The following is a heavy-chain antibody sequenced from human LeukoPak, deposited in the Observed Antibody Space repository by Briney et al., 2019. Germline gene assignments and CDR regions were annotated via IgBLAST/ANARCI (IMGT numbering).Heavy chain of an antibody. D-gene: IGHD3-22*01. CDR3: ARSPLTYYYDSSGYPRY. CDR1: GFTFSDYY. CDR2: ISSSGSTI. J-gene: IGHJ4*02. Sequence: GGSPRLSCAASGFTFSDYYMSWIRQAPGKGLEWVSYISSSGSTIYYADSVKGRFTISRDNAKNSLYLQMNSLRAEDTAVYYCARSPLTYYYDSSGYPRYWGQGTLVTVSS. V-gene: IGHV3-11*01.